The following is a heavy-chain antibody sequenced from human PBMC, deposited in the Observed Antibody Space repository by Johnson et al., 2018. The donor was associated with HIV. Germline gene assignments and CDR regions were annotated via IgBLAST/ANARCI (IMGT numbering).Heavy chain of an antibody. CDR3: ARDPLAYDNFWSGSLHAFDI. J-gene: IGHJ3*02. V-gene: IGHV3-11*04. Sequence: VQLVESGGGVVQPGRSLRLSCAASGFTFSDYYMSWIRQAPGKGLAWVSYISSSGSTIYYADSVKGRFTISRDNAKNSLYLQMNSLRGEDTAVYYCARDPLAYDNFWSGSLHAFDIWGQGTTVTVSS. D-gene: IGHD3-3*01. CDR2: ISSSGSTI. CDR1: GFTFSDYY.